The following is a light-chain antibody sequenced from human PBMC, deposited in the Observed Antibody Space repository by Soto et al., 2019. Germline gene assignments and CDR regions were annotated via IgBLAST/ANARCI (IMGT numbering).Light chain of an antibody. Sequence: QSVLTQPPSVSGAPGQRVTISCAGTSSNIGAGYGVHWYQQLPGRAPKLLIHNYVNRPSGVPDRFSGSKSGTSASLAITGLQGEDEGDYYCQSYDSSLSGSLFGGGTKLTVL. J-gene: IGLJ2*01. CDR2: NYV. CDR3: QSYDSSLSGSL. V-gene: IGLV1-40*01. CDR1: SSNIGAGYG.